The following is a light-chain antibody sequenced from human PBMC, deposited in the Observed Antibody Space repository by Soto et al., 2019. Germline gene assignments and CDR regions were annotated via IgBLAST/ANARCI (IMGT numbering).Light chain of an antibody. CDR2: GAS. J-gene: IGKJ1*01. CDR1: QSVSSN. CDR3: QQYKNGSPWT. Sequence: EIVMTQSPATLSVSPGERATLSCRASQSVSSNLAWYQQKPGQAPRLLIYGASTRATGIPARFSGSGSGTEFNLTISSLQSEDFAVYYCQQYKNGSPWTFGQGTKVEIK. V-gene: IGKV3-15*01.